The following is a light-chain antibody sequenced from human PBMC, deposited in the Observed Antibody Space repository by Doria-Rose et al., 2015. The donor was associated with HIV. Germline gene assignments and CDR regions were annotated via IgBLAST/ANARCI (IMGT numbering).Light chain of an antibody. J-gene: IGKJ1*01. CDR3: QQYGIAGT. CDR1: QSFSSTY. Sequence: TQSPGTLSLSPGERATLSCRASQSFSSTYLAWYQQKPGQAPSLLIYDGSTRATSIPDRFSASGSGTDFMHTINRLEPEDFALYDCQQYGIAGTLVQGTTSE. CDR2: DGS. V-gene: IGKV3-20*01.